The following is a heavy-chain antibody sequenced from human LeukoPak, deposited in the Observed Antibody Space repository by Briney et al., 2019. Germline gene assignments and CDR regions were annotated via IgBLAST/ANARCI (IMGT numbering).Heavy chain of an antibody. D-gene: IGHD3-10*01. Sequence: ASVKVSCKASGYIFTGYYIHWVRQAPGQGLEWMGWINPDSGGTNYAQKFQGRVTMTRDTSITTAYMELSRLGSDDTAVYYCARTHYYLSSAIDPWGQGTLVTVSS. J-gene: IGHJ5*02. CDR3: ARTHYYLSSAIDP. V-gene: IGHV1-2*02. CDR1: GYIFTGYY. CDR2: INPDSGGT.